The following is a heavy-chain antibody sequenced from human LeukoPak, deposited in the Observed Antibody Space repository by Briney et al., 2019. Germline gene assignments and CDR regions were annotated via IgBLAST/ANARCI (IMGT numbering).Heavy chain of an antibody. D-gene: IGHD3-16*02. J-gene: IGHJ3*02. CDR1: GYSFTSYW. CDR3: ARPRVGGVILDAFDI. CDR2: IYPGDSDT. V-gene: IGHV5-51*01. Sequence: GESLKISCKGSGYSFTSYWIGWVRQMPGKGLEWMGIIYPGDSDTRYSPSFQGQVTISADKSISTAYLQWSSLKASDTAMYYCARPRVGGVILDAFDIWGQGTMVTVSS.